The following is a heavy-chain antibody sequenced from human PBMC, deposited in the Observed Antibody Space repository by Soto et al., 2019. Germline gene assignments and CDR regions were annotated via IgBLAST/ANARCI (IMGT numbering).Heavy chain of an antibody. D-gene: IGHD2-15*01. CDR2: ISDSGTT. CDR1: GGSIDSYY. J-gene: IGHJ1*01. Sequence: TLSLTCTVFGGSIDSYYWSWIRQAPGKGLEWIGHISDSGTTNYNPSLGSRVTISVDTSRKSFSLKLSSVTAADTAVYYCARVVAATGTKYFQHWGQGTLVTVSS. V-gene: IGHV4-59*01. CDR3: ARVVAATGTKYFQH.